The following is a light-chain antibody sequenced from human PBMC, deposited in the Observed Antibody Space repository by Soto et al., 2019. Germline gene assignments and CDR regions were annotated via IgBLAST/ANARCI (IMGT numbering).Light chain of an antibody. Sequence: DIQMTQSPSTLSASVGDRVTITCRASQSISDWLAWYQQKPGKAPGLLIYKASFLESGVPSRFSGSGSGTEFTLTISSLPPDDCATYYCQHYYNCPYTFGQGTKLEIK. V-gene: IGKV1-5*03. CDR1: QSISDW. CDR3: QHYYNCPYT. J-gene: IGKJ2*01. CDR2: KAS.